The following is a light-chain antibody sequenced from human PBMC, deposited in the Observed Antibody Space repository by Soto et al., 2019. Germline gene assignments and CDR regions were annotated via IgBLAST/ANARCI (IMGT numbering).Light chain of an antibody. Sequence: QSVLTQPPSVSAAPGQKVTISCSGSSSNIGNNNVFWYQHLPGTAPKLLIHDNNKRPSGIPDRFSGSKSGTSATLGITGLQTGDEADYYCGAWDGSLNAVVFGGGTKLTVL. J-gene: IGLJ2*01. CDR1: SSNIGNNN. CDR3: GAWDGSLNAVV. V-gene: IGLV1-51*01. CDR2: DNN.